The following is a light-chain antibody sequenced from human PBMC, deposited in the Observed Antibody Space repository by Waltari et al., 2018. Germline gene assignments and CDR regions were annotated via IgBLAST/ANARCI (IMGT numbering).Light chain of an antibody. CDR1: SGSVSGHYY. V-gene: IGLV8-61*01. J-gene: IGLJ3*02. Sequence: QTVLTQPPSVSGSPGRTVTITCALTSGSVSGHYYATWYQQTPGQAPRTLVYKGNIRSSGVPERFSGSILGNKAALTITGPQADDEADYYCFFYMGSGIWVFGGGTKLTVL. CDR3: FFYMGSGIWV. CDR2: KGN.